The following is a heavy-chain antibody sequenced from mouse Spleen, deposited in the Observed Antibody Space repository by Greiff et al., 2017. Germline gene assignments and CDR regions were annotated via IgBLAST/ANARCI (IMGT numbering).Heavy chain of an antibody. CDR2: IWSDGST. J-gene: IGHJ4*01. Sequence: QVQLKESGPGLVAPSQSLSITCTISGFSLTSYGVHWVRQPPGKGLEWLVVIWSDGSTTYNSALKSRLSISKDNSKSQVFLKMNSLQTDDTAMYYCARQEGEYYYAMDYWGQGTSVTVSS. V-gene: IGHV2-6-1*01. CDR1: GFSLTSYG. CDR3: ARQEGEYYYAMDY.